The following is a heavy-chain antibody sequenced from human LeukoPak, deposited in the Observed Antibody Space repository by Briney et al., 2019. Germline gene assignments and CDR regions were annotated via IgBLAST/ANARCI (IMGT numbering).Heavy chain of an antibody. Sequence: GGSLRLSCAASGFTFSSYETNWVRQAPGKGLEWVANIKQDGSEKYYVDSVKGRFTISRDNAKNSLYLQMNSLRAEDTAVYYCARDLTLQLWPPTRFDYWGQGTLVTVSS. V-gene: IGHV3-7*01. CDR2: IKQDGSEK. CDR3: ARDLTLQLWPPTRFDY. D-gene: IGHD5-18*01. J-gene: IGHJ4*02. CDR1: GFTFSSYE.